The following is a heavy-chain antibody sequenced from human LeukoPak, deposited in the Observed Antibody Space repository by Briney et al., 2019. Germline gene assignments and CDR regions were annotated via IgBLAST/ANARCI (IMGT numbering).Heavy chain of an antibody. V-gene: IGHV3-21*01. D-gene: IGHD4-17*01. CDR3: ARDIRDYGDPIYYFDY. J-gene: IGHJ4*02. Sequence: GGSLRLSCAASGFTFSSYSMNWVRQAPGKGLEWVSSISSSSSYIYYADSVKGRFTISRDISKNTLYLQMNSLRAEDTAVYYCARDIRDYGDPIYYFDYWGQGTLVTVSS. CDR1: GFTFSSYS. CDR2: ISSSSSYI.